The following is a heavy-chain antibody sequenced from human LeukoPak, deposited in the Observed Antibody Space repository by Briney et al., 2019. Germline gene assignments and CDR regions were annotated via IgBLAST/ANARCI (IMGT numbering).Heavy chain of an antibody. V-gene: IGHV3-74*01. J-gene: IGHJ4*02. D-gene: IGHD6-19*01. Sequence: GGSLRLSCAASGFTFSKYWMLWVRQAPGKGLESVSRINTDGTVTTYADSVKGRFTVSRDNADNTMFPQMNSVRDEDTAVYYCATKQWLAPPPDSWGQGTPVTVSS. CDR2: INTDGTVT. CDR1: GFTFSKYW. CDR3: ATKQWLAPPPDS.